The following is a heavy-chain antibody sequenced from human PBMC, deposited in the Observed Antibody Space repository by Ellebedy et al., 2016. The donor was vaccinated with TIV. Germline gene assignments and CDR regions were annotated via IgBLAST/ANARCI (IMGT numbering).Heavy chain of an antibody. Sequence: ASVKVSCKAFGYDFGSYSLSWVRQAPGQGLEWMGWISGYTGDTNYAQRFQGRVTVTTDTSTSTAYLELRSLRSDDTAVYYCARDMVQGMVARYLWFDYWGQGTLVTVSS. D-gene: IGHD5-12*01. V-gene: IGHV1-18*01. J-gene: IGHJ4*02. CDR2: ISGYTGDT. CDR1: GYDFGSYS. CDR3: ARDMVQGMVARYLWFDY.